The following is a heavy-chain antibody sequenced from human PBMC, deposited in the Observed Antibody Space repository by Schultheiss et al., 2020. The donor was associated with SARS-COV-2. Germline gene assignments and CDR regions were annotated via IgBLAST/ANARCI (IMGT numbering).Heavy chain of an antibody. J-gene: IGHJ4*02. CDR2: IDYSGRI. Sequence: SGPTLVKPTQTLTLTCTFSGFSLSTSGMCVSWIRQPPGKGLEWIGYIDYSGRIFYNPSLKSRLTISVDTSKNQFSLKLTSVTAADTAVYYCARDRWVAYHHPGVFDSWGQGTLVTVSS. CDR1: GFSLSTSGMC. CDR3: ARDRWVAYHHPGVFDS. D-gene: IGHD3-16*01. V-gene: IGHV4-30-4*08.